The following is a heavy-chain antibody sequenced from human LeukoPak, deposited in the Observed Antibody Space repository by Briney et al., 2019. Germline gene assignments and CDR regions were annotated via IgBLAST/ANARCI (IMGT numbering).Heavy chain of an antibody. V-gene: IGHV4-59*08. CDR1: GGSISSYY. D-gene: IGHD3-3*01. J-gene: IGHJ4*02. CDR3: ARLLNYDFWSGTSFDY. CDR2: IYYSGST. Sequence: PSETLSLTCTVSGGSISSYYWSWIRQPPGKGLEWIGYIYYSGSTNYNPSLKSRVTISVDTSKNQFSLKLSSVTAADTAVYYCARLLNYDFWSGTSFDYWGQGTLVTVSS.